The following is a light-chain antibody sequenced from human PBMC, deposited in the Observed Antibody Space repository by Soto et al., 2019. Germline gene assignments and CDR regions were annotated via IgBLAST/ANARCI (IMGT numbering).Light chain of an antibody. Sequence: EIVMTQSPATLSVSPGERAALSCRASQSVSGNLAWYQQTPGQAPRLLIYGASTRATGIPARFSGSGFGTEFTLTISSLKSEDFAVYYCQQYNYRPPASGQGTRPEIK. J-gene: IGKJ5*01. CDR2: GAS. V-gene: IGKV3-15*01. CDR3: QQYNYRPPA. CDR1: QSVSGN.